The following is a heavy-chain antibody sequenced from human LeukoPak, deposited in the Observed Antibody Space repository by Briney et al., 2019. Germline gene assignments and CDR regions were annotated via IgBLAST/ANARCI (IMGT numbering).Heavy chain of an antibody. D-gene: IGHD4-17*01. CDR2: ISYDGSNK. J-gene: IGHJ4*02. CDR1: GFTFSSYA. Sequence: GGSLRLSCAASGFTFSSYAMHWVRQAPGKGLEWVAVISYDGSNKYYADSVKGRFTISRDNSKNTLYLQMNSLRAEDTAVYYCATSPTTAAPVWGQGTLVTVSS. V-gene: IGHV3-30-3*01. CDR3: ATSPTTAAPV.